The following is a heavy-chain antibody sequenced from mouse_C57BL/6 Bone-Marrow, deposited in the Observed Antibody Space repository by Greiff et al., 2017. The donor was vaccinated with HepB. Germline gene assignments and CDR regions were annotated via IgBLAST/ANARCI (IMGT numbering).Heavy chain of an antibody. J-gene: IGHJ3*01. D-gene: IGHD1-1*01. CDR1: GYSITSGYY. Sequence: DVKLQESGPGLVKPSQSLSLTCSVTGYSITSGYYWNWIRQFPGNKLEWMGYISYDGSNNYNPSLKNRISITRDTSKNQFFLKLNSVTTEDTATYYCARSLIGGFAYWGQGTLVTVSA. V-gene: IGHV3-6*01. CDR2: ISYDGSN. CDR3: ARSLIGGFAY.